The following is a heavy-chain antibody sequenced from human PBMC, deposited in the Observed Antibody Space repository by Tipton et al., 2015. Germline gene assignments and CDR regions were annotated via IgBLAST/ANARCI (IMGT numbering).Heavy chain of an antibody. CDR3: ARARGRHGGLFDS. D-gene: IGHD4-23*01. V-gene: IGHV4-61*01. CDR1: GGSVTSGSYY. Sequence: LRLSCTVSGGSVTSGSYYWSWIRQPPGKGLEWIGYISYTDGAHYNPALKSRVTISVDTSKNQFSLKMSSVTASDTAVYYCARARGRHGGLFDSWGQGILVTVSS. J-gene: IGHJ4*02. CDR2: ISYTDGA.